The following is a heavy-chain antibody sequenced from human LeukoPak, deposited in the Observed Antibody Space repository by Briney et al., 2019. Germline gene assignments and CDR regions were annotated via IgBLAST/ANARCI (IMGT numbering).Heavy chain of an antibody. V-gene: IGHV3-30*03. CDR3: ARDLPPLDY. CDR2: ISYDGSNK. Sequence: GGSLRLSCAASGFTFSSYGMHWVRQAPGKGLEWVAVISYDGSNKYYADSVKGRFTISRDNSKNTLYLQMNSLRGEDTAVYYCARDLPPLDYWGQGTLVTVSS. J-gene: IGHJ4*02. CDR1: GFTFSSYG.